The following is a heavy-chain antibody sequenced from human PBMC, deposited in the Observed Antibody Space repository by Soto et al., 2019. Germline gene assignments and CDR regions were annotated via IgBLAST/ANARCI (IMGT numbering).Heavy chain of an antibody. V-gene: IGHV4-59*01. J-gene: IGHJ3*02. CDR3: ARVEDDCSGGSCYSGSFAFDI. CDR2: IYYSGST. D-gene: IGHD2-15*01. CDR1: GGSISSYY. Sequence: SETLSLTCTVSGGSISSYYWSWIRQPPGKGLEWIGYIYYSGSTNYNPSLKSRVTISVDTSKNQFSLKLSSVTAADTAVYYCARVEDDCSGGSCYSGSFAFDIWGQGTMVTVSS.